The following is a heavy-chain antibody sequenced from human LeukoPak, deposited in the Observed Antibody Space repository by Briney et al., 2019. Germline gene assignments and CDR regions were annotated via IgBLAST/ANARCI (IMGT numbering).Heavy chain of an antibody. V-gene: IGHV1-69*06. CDR3: ARFPVRGYTYGSVIHHMDV. J-gene: IGHJ6*02. CDR1: GGTFNTYA. Sequence: SVKVSCKASGGTFNTYAITWVRQAPGQGLEWMGRIIPSFDAADSAQKFQGRLTISADKSTSTVYMELSSLRSEDTAIYYCARFPVRGYTYGSVIHHMDVWGQGTTVTVSS. D-gene: IGHD5-18*01. CDR2: IIPSFDAA.